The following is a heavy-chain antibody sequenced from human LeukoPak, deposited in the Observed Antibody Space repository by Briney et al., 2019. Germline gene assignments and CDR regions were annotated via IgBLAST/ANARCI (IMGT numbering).Heavy chain of an antibody. D-gene: IGHD5-18*01. CDR2: INSDGSST. J-gene: IGHJ4*02. Sequence: GGSLRLSCAASGFTFSSYWMHWVRQAPGKGLVWVSRINSDGSSTSYADSVKGRFTISRDNAKNTLYLQMSSLRAEDTAVYYCAKAWRYSSDLDYWGQGTLVTVSS. CDR1: GFTFSSYW. CDR3: AKAWRYSSDLDY. V-gene: IGHV3-74*01.